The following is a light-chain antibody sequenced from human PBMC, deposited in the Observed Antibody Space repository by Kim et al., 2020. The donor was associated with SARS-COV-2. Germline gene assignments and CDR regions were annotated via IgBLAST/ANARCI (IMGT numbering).Light chain of an antibody. CDR1: QSLGIY. Sequence: LSPGERATLPCRASQSLGIYLAWYQQKPGQAPRLLIYDASNRATGIPARFSGSGSGTDFTLTISSVEPDDFAVYYCQQRRDWPITFGQGTRLEIK. CDR2: DAS. CDR3: QQRRDWPIT. J-gene: IGKJ5*01. V-gene: IGKV3-11*01.